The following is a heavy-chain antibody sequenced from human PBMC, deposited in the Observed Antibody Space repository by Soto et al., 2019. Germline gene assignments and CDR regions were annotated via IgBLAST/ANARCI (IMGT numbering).Heavy chain of an antibody. D-gene: IGHD2-15*01. CDR1: GGSFSGYY. V-gene: IGHV4-34*01. J-gene: IGHJ6*02. Sequence: SETLSLTCAVYGGSFSGYYWSWIRPPPGKGLEWIGEINHSGSTNYNPSLKSRVTVSVDTSKNQFSLKLSSVTAADTAVYYCASQLLLDYYYYGMDVWGQGTTVTVSS. CDR2: INHSGST. CDR3: ASQLLLDYYYYGMDV.